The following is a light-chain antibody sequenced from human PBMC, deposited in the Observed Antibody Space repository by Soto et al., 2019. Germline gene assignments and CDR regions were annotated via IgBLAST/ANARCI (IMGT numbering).Light chain of an antibody. Sequence: DIQMTQSPSTVSASVGDRVTITCRASQSISIWLAWYQQKPGKAPKLRIYKASTLESGVPSRFSGSGSGTEFTLTISRLQAYDFATYYCHQYDSFLYTFGQGTKLDIK. CDR2: KAS. J-gene: IGKJ2*01. V-gene: IGKV1-5*03. CDR3: HQYDSFLYT. CDR1: QSISIW.